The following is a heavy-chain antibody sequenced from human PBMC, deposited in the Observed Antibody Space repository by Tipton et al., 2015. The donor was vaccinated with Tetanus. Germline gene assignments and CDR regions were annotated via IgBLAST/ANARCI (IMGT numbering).Heavy chain of an antibody. D-gene: IGHD2-21*01. J-gene: IGHJ4*02. CDR3: ARHQSGCFSPFEY. V-gene: IGHV4-38-2*01. CDR2: IYESGET. CDR1: GFIVSANY. Sequence: LRLSCAASGFIVSANYMRWVRQAPGKGLEWIGSIYESGETYYIPSLKSRVTIFVDTTTNQLSLNLSFMAAADTGVYYCARHQSGCFSPFEYWGQGNLVTVSS.